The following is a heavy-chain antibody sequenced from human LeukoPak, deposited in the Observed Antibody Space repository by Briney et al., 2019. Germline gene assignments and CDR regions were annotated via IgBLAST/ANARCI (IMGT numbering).Heavy chain of an antibody. CDR1: GGSFSGYY. V-gene: IGHV4-34*01. CDR2: INPRGST. J-gene: IGHJ4*02. D-gene: IGHD5-24*01. Sequence: PSETLSLTCGVYGGSFSGYYWSWIRQPPGKGLEWIWEINPRGSTNYNPSLKSRVTLSADTSKNQFSLTLNSVTAADTAVYYCARRGLGYYFDYWGQGTLVTVSS. CDR3: ARRGLGYYFDY.